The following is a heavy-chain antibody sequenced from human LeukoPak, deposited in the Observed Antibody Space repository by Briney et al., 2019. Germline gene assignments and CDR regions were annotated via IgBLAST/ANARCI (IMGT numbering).Heavy chain of an antibody. CDR3: AKDFGDFFPPLFDS. Sequence: GGSLRLSCATSGFSFSSYGVSCVRQAPGKGLEWVSSISGFSGRTYYADSVKGGVTTSRDNSKNALSPQMNSLRAEDTAVYYCAKDFGDFFPPLFDSWGHGTLVTVSS. J-gene: IGHJ4*01. V-gene: IGHV3-23*01. D-gene: IGHD4-17*01. CDR1: GFSFSSYG. CDR2: ISGFSGRT.